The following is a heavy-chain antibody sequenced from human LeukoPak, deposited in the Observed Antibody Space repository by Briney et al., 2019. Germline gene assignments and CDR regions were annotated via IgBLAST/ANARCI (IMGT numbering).Heavy chain of an antibody. CDR1: GFTFSDYY. CDR2: ISSSGSTI. D-gene: IGHD3-22*01. CDR3: ARHYYHGSGHGGY. V-gene: IGHV3-11*01. Sequence: PGGSLRPSCAASGFTFSDYYMSWIRQAPGKGLEWLSYISSSGSTIYYADSVKGRFTISGDNAKNSLYLQMNSLRVEDTAVYYCARHYYHGSGHGGYWGQGTLVTVSS. J-gene: IGHJ4*02.